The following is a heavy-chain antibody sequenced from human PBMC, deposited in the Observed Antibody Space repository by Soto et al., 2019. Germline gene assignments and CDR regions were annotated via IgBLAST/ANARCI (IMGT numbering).Heavy chain of an antibody. CDR2: IYTAGSA. CDR3: ARDYTAMVPTYFDY. CDR1: GFTVSSYH. D-gene: IGHD5-18*01. Sequence: PGGSLRLSCAASGFTVSSYHMSWVRQAPGKGLEWVSIIYTAGSADFADSVKGRFTISRDNSKNTLYLQMSSLRAEDTAVYYCARDYTAMVPTYFDYWGQGTLVTVSS. J-gene: IGHJ4*02. V-gene: IGHV3-66*01.